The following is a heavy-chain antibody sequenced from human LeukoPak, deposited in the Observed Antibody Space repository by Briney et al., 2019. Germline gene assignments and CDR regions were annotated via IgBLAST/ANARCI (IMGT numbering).Heavy chain of an antibody. CDR3: ATLYQWEPPDY. V-gene: IGHV3-23*01. CDR1: GSTFSSYA. J-gene: IGHJ4*02. D-gene: IGHD1-26*01. Sequence: GGSLRLSCAASGSTFSSYAMSWVRQAPGKGLEWVSAISGSGGSTYYADSVKGRFTISRDNPKNTLYLQMNSLRAEDTAVYYCATLYQWEPPDYWGQGTLVTVSS. CDR2: ISGSGGST.